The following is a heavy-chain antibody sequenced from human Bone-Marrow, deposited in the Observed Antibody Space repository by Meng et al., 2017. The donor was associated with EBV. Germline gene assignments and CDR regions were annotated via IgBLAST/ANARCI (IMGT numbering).Heavy chain of an antibody. CDR2: INVDGSDT. Sequence: EVQLVVSGGGLVQPGVSLRISCAASGFTLSNYWMHWVRQVPGKGLVWVSRINVDGSDTIYADSVKGRFTISRDNGKNTLYLQMNSLRADDTAVYYCSRSNWYPDYWGQGTLVTVSS. CDR3: SRSNWYPDY. D-gene: IGHD6-13*01. V-gene: IGHV3-74*01. J-gene: IGHJ4*02. CDR1: GFTLSNYW.